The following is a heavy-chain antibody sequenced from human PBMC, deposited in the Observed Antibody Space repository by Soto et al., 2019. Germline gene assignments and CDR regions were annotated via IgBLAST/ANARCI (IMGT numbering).Heavy chain of an antibody. CDR2: ISAYNGNT. D-gene: IGHD6-13*01. CDR3: ARDWAGPETVIAAAGYAFDI. J-gene: IGHJ3*02. CDR1: GYTFTSYG. Sequence: ASVKVSCKASGYTFTSYGISWVRQAPGQGLEWMGWISAYNGNTNYAQKLQGRVTMTTDTSTSTAYMELRSLRSDDTAVYYCARDWAGPETVIAAAGYAFDIWGQGTMVTVSS. V-gene: IGHV1-18*01.